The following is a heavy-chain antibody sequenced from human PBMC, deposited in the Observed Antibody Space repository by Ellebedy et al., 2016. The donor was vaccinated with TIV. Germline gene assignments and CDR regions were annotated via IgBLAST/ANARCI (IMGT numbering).Heavy chain of an antibody. CDR2: IIPIFGTA. CDR1: GGTFSSYA. J-gene: IGHJ5*02. V-gene: IGHV1-69*05. CDR3: ARERGITMVRGANWFDP. Sequence: SVKVSXXASGGTFSSYAISWVRQAHGQGLEWMGGIIPIFGTANYAQKFQGRVTITTDESTSTAYMELSSLRSEDTAVYYCARERGITMVRGANWFDPWGQGTLVTVSS. D-gene: IGHD3-10*01.